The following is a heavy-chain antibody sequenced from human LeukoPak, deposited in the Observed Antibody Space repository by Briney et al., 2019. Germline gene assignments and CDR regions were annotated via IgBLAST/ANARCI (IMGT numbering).Heavy chain of an antibody. CDR3: ARDIIGSYGY. CDR1: GYTFTGYY. V-gene: IGHV1-2*06. D-gene: IGHD1-26*01. Sequence: ASVKVSCKASGYTFTGYYMHWVRQAHGQGLEWMGRINPNSGGTNYAQKFQGRVTITRDTSISTAYMELSRLRSDDTAVYYCARDIIGSYGYWGQGTLVTVSS. J-gene: IGHJ4*02. CDR2: INPNSGGT.